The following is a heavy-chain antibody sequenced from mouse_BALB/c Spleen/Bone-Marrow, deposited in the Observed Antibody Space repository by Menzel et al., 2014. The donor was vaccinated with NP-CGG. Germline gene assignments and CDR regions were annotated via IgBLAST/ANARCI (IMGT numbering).Heavy chain of an antibody. D-gene: IGHD2-1*01. J-gene: IGHJ4*01. CDR1: GYTFTSYW. Sequence: VQLQQSGAELAKPGASVKMSCKASGYTFTSYWMHWVKQRPGQGLEWIGYINPSTGYTDYNQKFNDKATLTADKSSSTAYMQLSSLISKDSAVYYCARGNPLYAMDYWGQGTSVTVSS. CDR3: ARGNPLYAMDY. V-gene: IGHV1-7*01. CDR2: INPSTGYT.